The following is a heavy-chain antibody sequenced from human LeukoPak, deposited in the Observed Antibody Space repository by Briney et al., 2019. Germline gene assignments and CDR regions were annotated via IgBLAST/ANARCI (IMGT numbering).Heavy chain of an antibody. Sequence: GGSLRLSRAASGFTFSSYGMHWVRQAPGKGLEWVAVISYDGSNKYYADSVKGRFTISRDNSNNTLYLQMNSLRAEDTAVYYCAKSLVIVPAALHFYFYGMDVWGQGTTVTVSS. CDR3: AKSLVIVPAALHFYFYGMDV. CDR1: GFTFSSYG. J-gene: IGHJ6*02. V-gene: IGHV3-30*18. D-gene: IGHD2-2*01. CDR2: ISYDGSNK.